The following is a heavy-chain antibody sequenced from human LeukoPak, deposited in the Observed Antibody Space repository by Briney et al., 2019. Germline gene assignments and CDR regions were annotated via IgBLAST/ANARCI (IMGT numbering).Heavy chain of an antibody. Sequence: ASVKVSCKASGYTFIGYYMHWVRQAPGQGLEWMGRINPNSGGTNYAQKFQGRVTMTRDTSISTAYMELSRLRSDDTAVYYCARLSSSWAFDYWGQGTLVTISS. CDR1: GYTFIGYY. V-gene: IGHV1-2*06. J-gene: IGHJ4*02. CDR3: ARLSSSWAFDY. D-gene: IGHD6-13*01. CDR2: INPNSGGT.